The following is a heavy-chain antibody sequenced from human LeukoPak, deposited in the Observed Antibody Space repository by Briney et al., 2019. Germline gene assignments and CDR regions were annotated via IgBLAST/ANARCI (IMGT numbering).Heavy chain of an antibody. V-gene: IGHV4-39*02. J-gene: IGHJ3*02. Sequence: SETLSLTCTASGGSISSSSYYWGWIRQPPGKGLEWIGSIYYSGSTYYNPSLKSRVTISVDTSKNQFSLKLSSVTAADTAVYYCARDKTGTSSVRAFDIWGQGTMVTVSS. CDR2: IYYSGST. CDR3: ARDKTGTSSVRAFDI. D-gene: IGHD1-7*01. CDR1: GGSISSSSYY.